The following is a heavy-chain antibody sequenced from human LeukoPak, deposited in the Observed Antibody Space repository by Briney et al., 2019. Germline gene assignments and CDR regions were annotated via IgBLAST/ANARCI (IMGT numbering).Heavy chain of an antibody. CDR1: GFTFSNYA. D-gene: IGHD2/OR15-2a*01. CDR2: ISGRP. Sequence: PGGSLRLSCAASGFTFSNYAMSWVRQAPGKGLEWVSAISGRPSYADSVKGRFTISRDNSKNTLYLQVNSLRAEDTAVYYCAKALDYWYFDSWGQGTLVTVSS. J-gene: IGHJ4*02. CDR3: AKALDYWYFDS. V-gene: IGHV3-23*01.